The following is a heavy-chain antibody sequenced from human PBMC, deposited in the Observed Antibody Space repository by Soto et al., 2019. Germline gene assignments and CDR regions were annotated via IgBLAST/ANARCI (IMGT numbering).Heavy chain of an antibody. CDR2: IIPIFGTA. CDR1: GGTFSSYA. J-gene: IGHJ4*02. D-gene: IGHD1-1*01. CDR3: ARIGGGRRDVYNWGYFDY. V-gene: IGHV1-69*12. Sequence: QVQLVQSGAEVKKPGSSVKVSCKASGGTFSSYAISWVRQAPGQGLEWMGGIIPIFGTANYAQKFQGRVTITADESTSTAYMELSSLRSADTAVYYCARIGGGRRDVYNWGYFDYWGQGTLVTVSS.